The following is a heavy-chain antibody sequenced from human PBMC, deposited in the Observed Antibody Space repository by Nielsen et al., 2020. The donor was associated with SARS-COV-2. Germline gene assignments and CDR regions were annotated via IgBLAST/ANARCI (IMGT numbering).Heavy chain of an antibody. CDR1: GFTFSNHA. D-gene: IGHD3-9*01. V-gene: IGHV3-64*02. CDR3: AKEQRYFDWLYGGDY. CDR2: IYSNGGTT. J-gene: IGHJ4*02. Sequence: GESLKISCAASGFTFSNHAMHWVRQVPGKGLEYVSGIYSNGGTTYYADSVKGRFTISRDNSKDTVSLQMGSLRAEDTAVYYCAKEQRYFDWLYGGDYWGQGTLVTVSS.